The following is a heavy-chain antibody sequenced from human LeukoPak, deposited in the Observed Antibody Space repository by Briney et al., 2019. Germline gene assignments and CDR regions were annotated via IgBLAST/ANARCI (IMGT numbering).Heavy chain of an antibody. CDR3: ARGIPVYGSSWSYYFDY. D-gene: IGHD6-13*01. CDR1: GFTFSSYS. Sequence: GGSLRLSCAASGFTFSSYSMNWVRQAPGKGLEWVSSISSSSSYIYYADSVKGRFTISRDNAKNSLYLQMNSLRAEDTAVYYCARGIPVYGSSWSYYFDYWGQGTLVTVSS. V-gene: IGHV3-21*01. J-gene: IGHJ4*02. CDR2: ISSSSSYI.